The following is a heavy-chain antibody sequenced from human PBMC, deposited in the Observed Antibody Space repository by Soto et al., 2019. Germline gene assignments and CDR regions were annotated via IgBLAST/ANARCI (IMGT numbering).Heavy chain of an antibody. V-gene: IGHV1-69*12. CDR1: GGTFSSYA. Sequence: QVQLVQSGAEVKKPGSSVKVSCKASGGTFSSYAISWVRQAPGQGLEWMGGIIPIFGTANYAQKFQGRVTITADXXTXTVXMELSSLRSEDTAVYYCARERDRSSIAALKNWFDPWGQGTLVTVSS. J-gene: IGHJ5*02. D-gene: IGHD6-6*01. CDR3: ARERDRSSIAALKNWFDP. CDR2: IIPIFGTA.